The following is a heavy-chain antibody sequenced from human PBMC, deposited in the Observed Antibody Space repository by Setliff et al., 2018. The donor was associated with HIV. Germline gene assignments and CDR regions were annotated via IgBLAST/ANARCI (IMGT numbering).Heavy chain of an antibody. D-gene: IGHD3-16*01. V-gene: IGHV4-61*02. CDR3: AKRTFGSGRFDP. J-gene: IGHJ5*02. Sequence: ASETLSLTCTVSGGSISSGSHYWSWIRQPAGKGLEWIGLIYTSGRTNYNPSLKSRVTISVDRSKNQFSLNLSSVTAADTALYYCAKRTFGSGRFDPWGQGTLVTVSS. CDR1: GGSISSGSHY. CDR2: IYTSGRT.